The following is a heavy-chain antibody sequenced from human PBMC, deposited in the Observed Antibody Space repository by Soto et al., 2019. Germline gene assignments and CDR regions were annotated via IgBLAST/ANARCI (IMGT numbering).Heavy chain of an antibody. V-gene: IGHV3-23*01. D-gene: IGHD2-2*01. CDR2: ISGSGGST. Sequence: EVQLLESGGGLVQPGGSLRLSCAASGFTFSSYAMSWVRQAPGKGLEWVSAISGSGGSTYYADSVKGRFTISRDNSKNTLYPQMNSLRAEDTAVYYCAKALRIMPAAALDYWGQGTLVTVSS. CDR3: AKALRIMPAAALDY. J-gene: IGHJ4*02. CDR1: GFTFSSYA.